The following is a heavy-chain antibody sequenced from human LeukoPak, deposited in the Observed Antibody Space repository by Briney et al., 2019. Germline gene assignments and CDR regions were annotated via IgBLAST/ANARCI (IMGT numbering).Heavy chain of an antibody. CDR3: AKDLKEYYYDSSGHDY. D-gene: IGHD3-22*01. CDR2: ISGSGGST. J-gene: IGHJ4*02. Sequence: GASLRLSCAASGFTFSSYATSWVRQAPGKGLEWVSAISGSGGSTYYADSVKGRFTISRDNSKNTLYLQMNSLRAEDTAVYYCAKDLKEYYYDSSGHDYWGQGTLVTVSS. V-gene: IGHV3-23*01. CDR1: GFTFSSYA.